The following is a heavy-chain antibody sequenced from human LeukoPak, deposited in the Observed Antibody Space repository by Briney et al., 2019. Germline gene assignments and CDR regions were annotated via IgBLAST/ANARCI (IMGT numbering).Heavy chain of an antibody. J-gene: IGHJ5*02. CDR3: ARVGAPYCSSTSCYTGWFDP. CDR2: INPNSGGT. D-gene: IGHD2-2*02. V-gene: IGHV1-2*02. Sequence: ASVKVSCKASGYTFTGYYMHWVRQAPGQGLEWMGWINPNSGGTNYAQKFQGRVTMTRDTSISRAYMELSRLRSDDTAMYYCARVGAPYCSSTSCYTGWFDPWGQGTLVTVSS. CDR1: GYTFTGYY.